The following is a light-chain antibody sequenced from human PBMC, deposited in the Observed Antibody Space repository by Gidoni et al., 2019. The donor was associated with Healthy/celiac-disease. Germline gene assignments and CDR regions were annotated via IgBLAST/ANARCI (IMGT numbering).Light chain of an antibody. J-gene: IGLJ2*01. V-gene: IGLV2-14*01. CDR2: EVS. CDR1: SRDVGGYNY. CDR3: SSYTSSSTLV. Sequence: QSALTQPASVSGSPGQSITISCTGTSRDVGGYNYVSWYQPHPGKAPKLMIYEVSNRPSGVSNRFSGSKSGNTASLTISGLQAEDEADYYCSSYTSSSTLVFGGGTKLTV.